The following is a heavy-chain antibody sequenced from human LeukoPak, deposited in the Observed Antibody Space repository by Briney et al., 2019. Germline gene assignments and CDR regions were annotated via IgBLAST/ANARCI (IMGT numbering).Heavy chain of an antibody. CDR1: GYSFTSYW. CDR3: ARRRSSSAVYYYYGMDV. CDR2: IYPGDSDT. V-gene: IGHV5-51*01. Sequence: GESLKISSKGSGYSFTSYWIGWVRQMPGKGLEWMGIIYPGDSDTRYSPSFQGQVTISADKSISTAYLQWSSLEASDTAMYYCARRRSSSAVYYYYGMDVWGQGTTVTVSS. D-gene: IGHD6-6*01. J-gene: IGHJ6*02.